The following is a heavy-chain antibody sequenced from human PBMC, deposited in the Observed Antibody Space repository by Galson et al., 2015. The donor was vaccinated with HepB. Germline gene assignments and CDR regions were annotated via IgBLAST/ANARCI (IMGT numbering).Heavy chain of an antibody. V-gene: IGHV1-3*01. CDR1: GYTFTGYY. J-gene: IGHJ4*02. Sequence: SVKVSCKASGYTFTGYYIHWVRQAPGQSLEWMGWINGGNGNTKYSQKLQGRVTFTRDISASTAYMELGSLRSEDTALYYCAGDGRVGDPLSFDYWGQGTLVTVSS. D-gene: IGHD1-26*01. CDR2: INGGNGNT. CDR3: AGDGRVGDPLSFDY.